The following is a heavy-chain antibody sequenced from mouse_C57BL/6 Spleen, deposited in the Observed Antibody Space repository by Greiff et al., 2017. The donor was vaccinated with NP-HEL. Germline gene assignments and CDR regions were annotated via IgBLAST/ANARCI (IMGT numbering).Heavy chain of an antibody. CDR1: GYAFSSSW. V-gene: IGHV1-82*01. D-gene: IGHD2-1*01. CDR2: IYPVDGDT. CDR3: AGPYGNYEGFAY. Sequence: VQLQESGPELVKPGASVKISCKASGYAFSSSWMTWVKQRPGKGLEWIGRIYPVDGDTNYNGKFKGKATLTADKSSGTPYMQLSSLTSEDSAVYFCAGPYGNYEGFAYWGQGTLVTVSA. J-gene: IGHJ3*01.